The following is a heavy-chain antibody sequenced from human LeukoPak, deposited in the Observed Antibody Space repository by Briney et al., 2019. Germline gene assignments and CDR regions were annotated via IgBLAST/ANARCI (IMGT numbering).Heavy chain of an antibody. V-gene: IGHV4-39*01. CDR3: ARRSCSGDSCYSFDY. Sequence: SETLSLTCTVSRGSISTTSQHWRWIRQPPGKGLEWIGSIYYSGSTYYSPSLKSRVTISVDTSKNQFSLKLSSVTAADTAVYYCARRSCSGDSCYSFDYWGQGTLVTVSS. CDR2: IYYSGST. J-gene: IGHJ4*02. CDR1: RGSISTTSQH. D-gene: IGHD2-15*01.